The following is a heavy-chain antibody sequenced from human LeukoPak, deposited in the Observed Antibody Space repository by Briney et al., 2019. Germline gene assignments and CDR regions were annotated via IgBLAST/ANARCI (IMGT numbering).Heavy chain of an antibody. CDR3: ARATLAAAWFDY. Sequence: GGSLRLSCAASGFTFSSYAVHWVRQAPDKGLEWVAVISYDGSNKYYADSVKGRFTISRDNSKNTLYLQMNSLRAEDTAVYYCARATLAAAWFDYWGQGTLVTVSS. CDR1: GFTFSSYA. CDR2: ISYDGSNK. V-gene: IGHV3-30*04. D-gene: IGHD6-13*01. J-gene: IGHJ4*02.